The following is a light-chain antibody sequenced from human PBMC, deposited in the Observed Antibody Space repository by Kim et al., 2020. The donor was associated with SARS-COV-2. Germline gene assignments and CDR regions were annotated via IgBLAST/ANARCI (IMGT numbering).Light chain of an antibody. CDR3: CSYAGTPWV. J-gene: IGLJ3*02. CDR2: DVT. Sequence: PGQSGTVAGTGTSSDVGGYNYVSWYQQNPGKAPKLMIYDVTKRPSGGPDSFSGSKSGNTASLTISGLQAEDESDYYCCSYAGTPWVFGGGTQLTVL. CDR1: SSDVGGYNY. V-gene: IGLV2-11*01.